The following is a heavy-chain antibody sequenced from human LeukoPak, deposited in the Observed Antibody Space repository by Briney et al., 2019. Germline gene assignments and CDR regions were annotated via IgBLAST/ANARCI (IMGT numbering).Heavy chain of an antibody. CDR2: ISSSSSYI. V-gene: IGHV3-21*01. CDR1: GFTFSSCS. CDR3: ASTSPYYYDSSGPPDY. Sequence: PGGSLRLSCAASGFTFSSCSMNWVRQAPGKGLGWVSSISSSSSYIYYADSVKGRFTISRDNAKNSLYLQMNSLRAEDTAVYYCASTSPYYYDSSGPPDYWGQGTLVTVSS. J-gene: IGHJ4*02. D-gene: IGHD3-22*01.